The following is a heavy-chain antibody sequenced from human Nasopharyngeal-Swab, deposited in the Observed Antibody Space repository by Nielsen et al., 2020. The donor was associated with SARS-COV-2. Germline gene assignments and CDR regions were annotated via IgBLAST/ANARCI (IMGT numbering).Heavy chain of an antibody. CDR2: IWYDGSNK. Sequence: GESLKISCAASGFTFSNYGMHWVRQAPGKGLEWVAVIWYDGSNKYYADSVKGRFTISRDNSKNTVYLQMNSLRAEDTAVYYCARDRVLWFVENLFDPWGQGTLVTV. D-gene: IGHD3-10*01. CDR3: ARDRVLWFVENLFDP. V-gene: IGHV3-33*01. J-gene: IGHJ5*02. CDR1: GFTFSNYG.